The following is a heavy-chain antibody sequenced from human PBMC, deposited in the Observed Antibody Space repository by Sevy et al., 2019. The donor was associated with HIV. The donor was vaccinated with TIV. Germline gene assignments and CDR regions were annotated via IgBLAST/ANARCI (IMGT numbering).Heavy chain of an antibody. D-gene: IGHD1-26*01. CDR2: IVVGSGNT. CDR3: AAVTSPYSGSYAFDY. J-gene: IGHJ4*02. CDR1: GFTFTSSA. Sequence: ASVKVSCKASGFTFTSSAVQWVRQARGQRLEWIGWIVVGSGNTNYAQKFQERVTITRDMATSTAYMELSSLRSEDTAVYYCAAVTSPYSGSYAFDYWGQGTLVTVSS. V-gene: IGHV1-58*01.